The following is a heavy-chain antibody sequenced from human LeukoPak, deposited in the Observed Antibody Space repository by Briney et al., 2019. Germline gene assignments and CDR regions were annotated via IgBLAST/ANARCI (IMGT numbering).Heavy chain of an antibody. J-gene: IGHJ4*02. V-gene: IGHV3-23*01. CDR3: AKTDGGDYSYYFAY. D-gene: IGHD2-21*01. CDR2: ISGGGGRT. Sequence: PGGSLRLSCAASGFTFSNYAMSWVRQAPGKGLEWVSGISGGGGRTYYADSVKGRFTISRDNSKNTLYLQMNILRAEDTAVYYCAKTDGGDYSYYFAYWGQGTLVTVSS. CDR1: GFTFSNYA.